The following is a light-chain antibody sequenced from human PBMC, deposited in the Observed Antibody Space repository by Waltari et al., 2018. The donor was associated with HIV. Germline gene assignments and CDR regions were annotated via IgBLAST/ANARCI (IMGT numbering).Light chain of an antibody. CDR2: SNN. V-gene: IGLV1-44*01. J-gene: IGLJ2*01. CDR1: SSNIGSNT. CDR3: AAWDDSLSVHVV. Sequence: QSVLTQPPSASGTPGQRVTISCSGSSSNIGSNTVNWYQQLPGTAPKLLIYSNNQRPSGVPARFSGSKSGTSASLAISGLQSEDEADYYCAAWDDSLSVHVVFGGGTRLTVL.